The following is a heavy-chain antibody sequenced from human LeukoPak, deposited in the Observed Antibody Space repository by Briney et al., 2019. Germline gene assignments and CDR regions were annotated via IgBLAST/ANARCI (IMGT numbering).Heavy chain of an antibody. CDR2: MKQDGSEK. V-gene: IGHV3-7*01. CDR1: GFTFSTYW. J-gene: IGHJ4*02. CDR3: ARDRRDGYNVLDY. D-gene: IGHD5-24*01. Sequence: GGSLRLSCAASGFTFSTYWMTWVRQAPGKGLEWVANMKQDGSEKYYVDSVKGRFTISRDNAKNSLYLQMNSLSAEDTAIYYCARDRRDGYNVLDYWGQGTLVTVSS.